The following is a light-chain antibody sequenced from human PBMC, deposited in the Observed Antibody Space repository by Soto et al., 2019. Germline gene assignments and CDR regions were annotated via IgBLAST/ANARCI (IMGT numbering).Light chain of an antibody. CDR3: QQYGSSPQT. CDR2: GAS. J-gene: IGKJ1*01. V-gene: IGKV3-20*01. Sequence: EILLTQSPGTRSLSPGERATLSCRASQSVSSSYLAWYQQKPGQAPRLLIYGASSRATGIPDRFSGSGSGTDFTLTISRLEPEDFAVYYCQQYGSSPQTFGQGTKVDIK. CDR1: QSVSSSY.